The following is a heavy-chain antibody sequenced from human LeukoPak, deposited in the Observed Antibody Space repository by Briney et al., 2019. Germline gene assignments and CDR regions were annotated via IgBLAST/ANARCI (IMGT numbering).Heavy chain of an antibody. CDR3: ARGPTYQPIDY. J-gene: IGHJ4*02. CDR2: IHYSETT. V-gene: IGHV4-39*02. D-gene: IGHD2-2*01. Sequence: SETLSLTCTVSGGSISSSSYYWGWIRQPPGKGLEWIASIHYSETTYYNPSLKSRVTISVDTSKNHFSLKLSSVTAADTAVYYCARGPTYQPIDYWGQGTLVTVSS. CDR1: GGSISSSSYY.